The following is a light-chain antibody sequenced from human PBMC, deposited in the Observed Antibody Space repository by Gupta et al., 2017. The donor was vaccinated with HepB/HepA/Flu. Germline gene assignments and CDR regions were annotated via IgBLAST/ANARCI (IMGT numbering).Light chain of an antibody. J-gene: IGLJ2*01. CDR2: DVS. V-gene: IGLV2-11*01. CDR1: SSDVGDYNY. Sequence: QSALTQPRSVSGSPGQSVTICCTGTSSDVGDYNYVSWYQQHPGKAPKLMIFDVSKRPSGVPDRFSGSKSGNTASLTISGLQADDEADYYCCSYAGSYTWVFGGGTKLTVL. CDR3: CSYAGSYTWV.